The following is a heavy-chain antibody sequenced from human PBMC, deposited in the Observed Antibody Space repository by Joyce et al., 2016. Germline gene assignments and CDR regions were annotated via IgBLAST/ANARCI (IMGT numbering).Heavy chain of an antibody. V-gene: IGHV3-53*01. CDR3: ARDYFYGMDV. J-gene: IGHJ6*02. CDR2: ISSGGTT. Sequence: EVQLVESGGGLIQPGGSLRLSCAVSGFTVRDYYMAWVRQAPGKGLQWVSVISSGGTTSYADSVKGRFSISRDNSKNTLYLQMNSLRAEDTAVYYCARDYFYGMDVWGQGTTVTVSS. CDR1: GFTVRDYY.